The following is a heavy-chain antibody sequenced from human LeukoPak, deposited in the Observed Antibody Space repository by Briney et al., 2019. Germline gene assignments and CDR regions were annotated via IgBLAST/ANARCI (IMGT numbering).Heavy chain of an antibody. CDR3: ARVWGSYGHFDY. V-gene: IGHV3-23*01. J-gene: IGHJ4*02. D-gene: IGHD1-26*01. Sequence: QTGGSLRLSCAASGFTFSNYAMSWVRQAPGKGLEWVSAISGSDGNTYYADSVKGRFTISRDNAKNSLYLQMNSLRAEDTAVYYCARVWGSYGHFDYWGQGTLVTVSS. CDR2: ISGSDGNT. CDR1: GFTFSNYA.